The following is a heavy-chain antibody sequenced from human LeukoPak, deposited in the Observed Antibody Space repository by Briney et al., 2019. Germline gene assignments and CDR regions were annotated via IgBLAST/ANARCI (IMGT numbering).Heavy chain of an antibody. CDR1: GFTFDNYG. CDR2: ISRNSGYK. J-gene: IGHJ6*03. D-gene: IGHD6-6*01. V-gene: IGHV3-9*01. Sequence: PGRSLRLSCAASGFTFDNYGMHWVRQVPGEGLEWVAGISRNSGYKGYADSVKGRFPISRDNARESVSLQMNSLRSEDTALYYCVKDGEGSSAYYYYMDVWGKGTMVTVSS. CDR3: VKDGEGSSAYYYYMDV.